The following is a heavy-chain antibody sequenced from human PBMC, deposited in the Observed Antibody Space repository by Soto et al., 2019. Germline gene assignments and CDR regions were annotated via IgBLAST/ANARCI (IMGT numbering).Heavy chain of an antibody. D-gene: IGHD2-15*01. CDR1: GFTFTTHL. J-gene: IGHJ4*02. CDR3: AKDRHPGGIWTFDY. V-gene: IGHV3-7*05. CDR2: INQAGVAN. Sequence: GGSLRLSCAVSGFTFTTHLMSWVRQAPGKGLEWVGNINQAGVANYYLDSVKGRFTISRDNAKNFLFLQMNSLRVEDTAVYYCAKDRHPGGIWTFDYWGQGAPVTVSS.